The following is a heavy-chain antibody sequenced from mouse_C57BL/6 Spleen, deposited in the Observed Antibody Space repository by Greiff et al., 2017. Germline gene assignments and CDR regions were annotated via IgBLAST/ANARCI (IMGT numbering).Heavy chain of an antibody. CDR3: VRQIPLGYYGSSYGYFDV. Sequence: DVMLVESGGGLVQPGGSLSLSCAASGFTFTDYYMSWVRQPPGKALEWLGFIRNKANGYTTEYSASLKGRFTISRDNSQSILYLQMNALRAEDSATYYCVRQIPLGYYGSSYGYFDVWGTGTTVTVSS. CDR1: GFTFTDYY. J-gene: IGHJ1*03. CDR2: IRNKANGYTT. D-gene: IGHD1-1*01. V-gene: IGHV7-3*01.